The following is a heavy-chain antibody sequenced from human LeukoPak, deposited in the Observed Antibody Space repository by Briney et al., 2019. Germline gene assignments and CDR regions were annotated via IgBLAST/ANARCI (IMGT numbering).Heavy chain of an antibody. CDR3: AKGYYDYVWGSYYFDY. D-gene: IGHD3-16*01. CDR2: ISGSGGST. V-gene: IGHV3-23*01. Sequence: GGSLRLSCAASGFTFSSYAMSWVRQAPGKGLEWVSAISGSGGSTYYADSVKGRFTIYRDNSRDTLYLQMNSLRAEDRAVYYCAKGYYDYVWGSYYFDYWGQGTLVTVSS. J-gene: IGHJ4*02. CDR1: GFTFSSYA.